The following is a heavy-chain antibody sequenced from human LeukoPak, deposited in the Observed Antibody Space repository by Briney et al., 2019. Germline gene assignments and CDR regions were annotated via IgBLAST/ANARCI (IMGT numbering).Heavy chain of an antibody. CDR1: GFTFSHYA. CDR3: ARDFLGYCSGGSCQRSYFFDY. CDR2: ISYDGSNK. V-gene: IGHV3-30-3*01. Sequence: GGSLRLSCAASGFTFSHYAMHWVRQAPGKGLEWVAVISYDGSNKYYADSVKGRFTISRDNSKNTLYLQMNSLRAEDTAVYYCARDFLGYCSGGSCQRSYFFDYWGQGTLVTVSS. D-gene: IGHD2-15*01. J-gene: IGHJ4*02.